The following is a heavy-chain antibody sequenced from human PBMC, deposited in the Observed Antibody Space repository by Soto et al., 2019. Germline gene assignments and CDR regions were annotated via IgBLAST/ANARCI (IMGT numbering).Heavy chain of an antibody. CDR1: GFIFSNFG. Sequence: GGSLRLSCAASGFIFSNFGMHWVRQAPGKGLEWVAVIWYDGSNEYYADSVKGRFTISKDNSKSTLYLQMNSLRAEDTAVYYSEREDIQGIEVSTYGMDVWGQGTTVTVSS. J-gene: IGHJ6*02. V-gene: IGHV3-33*01. D-gene: IGHD6-19*01. CDR2: IWYDGSNE. CDR3: EREDIQGIEVSTYGMDV.